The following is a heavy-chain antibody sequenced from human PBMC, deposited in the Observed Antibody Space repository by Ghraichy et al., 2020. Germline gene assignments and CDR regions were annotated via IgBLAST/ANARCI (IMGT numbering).Heavy chain of an antibody. D-gene: IGHD5-12*01. J-gene: IGHJ4*02. CDR2: ISRSNEYI. CDR1: GFTFSSYS. Sequence: GGSLRLSCAASGFTFSSYSMNWVRQAPGKGLEWVSSISRSNEYIYYADSVKGRFTISRDNAKNSLYLQMDSLRAEDTAVYYCVRGTWHSLLDYWGQGTLVTVSS. V-gene: IGHV3-21*01. CDR3: VRGTWHSLLDY.